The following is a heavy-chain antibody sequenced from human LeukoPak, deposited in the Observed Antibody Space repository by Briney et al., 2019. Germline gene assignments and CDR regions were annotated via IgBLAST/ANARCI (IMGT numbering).Heavy chain of an antibody. CDR1: GGSFSSYY. D-gene: IGHD5-12*01. Sequence: SETLSLTCAVYGGSFSSYYWSWIRQPPGKGLEWIGEINHSGSTNYNPSLKSRVTISVDTSKNQFSLKLSSVTAADTAVYYCARALPPSGVAKPIYYFDYWGQGTLVTVSS. CDR3: ARALPPSGVAKPIYYFDY. V-gene: IGHV4-34*01. CDR2: INHSGST. J-gene: IGHJ4*02.